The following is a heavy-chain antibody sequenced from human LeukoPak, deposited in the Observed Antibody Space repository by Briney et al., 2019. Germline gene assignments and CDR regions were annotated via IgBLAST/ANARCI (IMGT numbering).Heavy chain of an antibody. V-gene: IGHV6-1*01. D-gene: IGHD6-19*01. CDR1: GDSVSSNSAA. Sequence: SQTLSLTCAISGDSVSSNSAAWSWTRQSPSRGLEWLGRTYYRTKWYNDYAVSVKSRITINPDTSKNQFSLQLNSVTPEDTAVYYCARDRSGWYKDYYYYGMDVWGKGTTVTVSS. CDR3: ARDRSGWYKDYYYYGMDV. J-gene: IGHJ6*04. CDR2: TYYRTKWYN.